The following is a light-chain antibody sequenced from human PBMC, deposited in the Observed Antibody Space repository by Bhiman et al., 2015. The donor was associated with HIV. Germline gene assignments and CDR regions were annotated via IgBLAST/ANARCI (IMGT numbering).Light chain of an antibody. Sequence: QSLLTQPPSVSAAPGQRVTISCTGSSSNIGAGYDVHWYQQLPGTAPKLLMYGNSNRPSGVPDRFSGSKSGNTASLTISGLQAEDEGDYYCCSYAGGITYVVFGGGTKLTVL. CDR3: CSYAGGITYVV. V-gene: IGLV1-40*01. CDR1: SSNIGAGYD. CDR2: GNS. J-gene: IGLJ2*01.